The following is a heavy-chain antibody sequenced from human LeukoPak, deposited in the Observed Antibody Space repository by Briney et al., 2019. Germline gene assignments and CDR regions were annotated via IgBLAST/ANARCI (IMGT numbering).Heavy chain of an antibody. J-gene: IGHJ4*02. D-gene: IGHD2-15*01. CDR3: ARDQGPYCSGGSCSLFDY. V-gene: IGHV3-21*01. Sequence: GGSLRLSCEASGFTFSSYSMNWVRQAPGKGLEWVSSISGSSSYIYYADSVKGRFTISRHNAKNSVYLQMNSLRPEDTAVYFCARDQGPYCSGGSCSLFDYWGQGTLVTVSS. CDR1: GFTFSSYS. CDR2: ISGSSSYI.